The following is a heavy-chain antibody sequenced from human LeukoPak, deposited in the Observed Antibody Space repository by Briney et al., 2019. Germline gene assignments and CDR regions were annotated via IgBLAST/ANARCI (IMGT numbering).Heavy chain of an antibody. V-gene: IGHV3-48*04. CDR1: GFTFSSYS. CDR2: ISSSGSTI. CDR3: ARGLHYYDSSGYYGDY. J-gene: IGHJ4*02. D-gene: IGHD3-22*01. Sequence: GGSLRLSCAASGFTFSSYSMNWVRQAPGKGLEWVSYISSSGSTIYYADSVKGRFTISRDNAKNSLYLQMNSLRAEDTAVYYCARGLHYYDSSGYYGDYWGQGTLVTVPS.